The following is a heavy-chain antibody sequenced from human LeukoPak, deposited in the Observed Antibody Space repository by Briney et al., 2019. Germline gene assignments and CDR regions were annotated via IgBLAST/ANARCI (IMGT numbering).Heavy chain of an antibody. D-gene: IGHD4-17*01. CDR1: GLTFSNYE. J-gene: IGHJ3*01. CDR2: ISGSGGTI. CDR3: ARMWTTVTDAFDF. Sequence: GGSLRLSCAASGLTFSNYEMNWVRRAPGKGLEWVSYISGSGGTIYYADSVRGRFTISRDNAKNSLYLQVNSLRVEDTAVYYCARMWTTVTDAFDFWGQGTMVTVSS. V-gene: IGHV3-48*03.